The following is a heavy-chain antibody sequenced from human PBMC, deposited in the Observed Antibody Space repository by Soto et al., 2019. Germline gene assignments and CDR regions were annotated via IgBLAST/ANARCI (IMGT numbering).Heavy chain of an antibody. CDR2: IKSKTDGGTT. J-gene: IGHJ6*02. CDR1: GFTFSNAW. D-gene: IGHD3-10*01. CDR3: TTDRVLGMVRRDHFYYGMDV. V-gene: IGHV3-15*01. Sequence: LRLSCAPSGFTFSNAWMSWVRQAPGKGLEWVGRIKSKTDGGTTDYAAPVKGRFTISRDDSKNTLYLQMNSLKTEDTAVYYCTTDRVLGMVRRDHFYYGMDVWGQVXTVT.